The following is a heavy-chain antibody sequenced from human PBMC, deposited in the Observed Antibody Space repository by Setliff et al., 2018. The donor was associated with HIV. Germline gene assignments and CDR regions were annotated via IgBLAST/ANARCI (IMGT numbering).Heavy chain of an antibody. CDR1: GYTFSSHS. J-gene: IGHJ5*02. V-gene: IGHV1-3*01. Sequence: ASVKVSCKASGYTFSSHSIHWVRQAPGQGLEWMGWINAGNGNTKYSQKFQRRSTITRDTTASTAYMVLSSLTSEDTAVYYCARGGAREYQLLYNYFDPWGQGTLVTVS. D-gene: IGHD2-2*01. CDR3: ARGGAREYQLLYNYFDP. CDR2: INAGNGNT.